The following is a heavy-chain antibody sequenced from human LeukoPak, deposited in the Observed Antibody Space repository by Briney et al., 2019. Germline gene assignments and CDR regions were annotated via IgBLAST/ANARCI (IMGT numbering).Heavy chain of an antibody. D-gene: IGHD6-13*01. CDR2: MNPNSGNT. J-gene: IGHJ6*02. Sequence: ASVKVSCKASGYTFTSYDINWVRQATGQGLEWMGWMNPNSGNTDYAQKFQGRVTMTRDTSISTAYMELSSLRSEDTAVYYCARDQQQPYYYYGLDVWGQGTTVTVSS. CDR3: ARDQQQPYYYYGLDV. V-gene: IGHV1-8*01. CDR1: GYTFTSYD.